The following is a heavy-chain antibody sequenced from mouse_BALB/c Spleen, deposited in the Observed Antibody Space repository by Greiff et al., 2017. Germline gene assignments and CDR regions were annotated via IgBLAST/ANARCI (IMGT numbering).Heavy chain of an antibody. J-gene: IGHJ3*01. Sequence: EVKLMESGPGLVKPSQSLSLTCTVTGYSITSDYAWNWIRPFPGNKLGWMGYISYSGSTSYNPSLKSRISITRDTSKNQFFLQLNSVTTEDTATYYWARETPSPYGNYPAWFADWGQGTLVTVSA. CDR3: ARETPSPYGNYPAWFAD. D-gene: IGHD2-10*02. CDR2: ISYSGST. V-gene: IGHV3-2*02. CDR1: GYSITSDYA.